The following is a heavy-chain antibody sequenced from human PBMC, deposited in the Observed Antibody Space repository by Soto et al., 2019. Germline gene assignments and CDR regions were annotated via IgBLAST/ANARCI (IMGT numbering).Heavy chain of an antibody. D-gene: IGHD4-17*01. CDR1: GFTFSRHG. V-gene: IGHV3-33*01. CDR3: ARDVNDYGDLGLDY. J-gene: IGHJ4*02. CDR2: IWYDGSNK. Sequence: QVQLVESGGGVVQPGRSLRLSCAASGFTFSRHGMHWVRQAPDKGLEWVALIWYDGSNKNYADSVKGRFTISRDNSKNTLYLQMNSLRAEDTAVYYSARDVNDYGDLGLDYWGQGTLVTVSS.